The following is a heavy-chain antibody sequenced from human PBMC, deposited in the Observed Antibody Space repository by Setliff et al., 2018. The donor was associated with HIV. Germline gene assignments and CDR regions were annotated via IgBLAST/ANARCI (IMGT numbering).Heavy chain of an antibody. CDR3: ARVPHRVVGTTTLLYHFDY. CDR1: GYSIGSGYY. D-gene: IGHD1-26*01. CDR2: IHHSGTT. V-gene: IGHV4-38-2*01. J-gene: IGHJ4*02. Sequence: PSETLSLTCAVSGYSIGSGYYWAWIRQSPGKGLDWIGSIHHSGTTYYNPSLKSRVTISVDTATNQVSLQVNSVTAVDTAVYYCARVPHRVVGTTTLLYHFDYWGLGTLVTVSS.